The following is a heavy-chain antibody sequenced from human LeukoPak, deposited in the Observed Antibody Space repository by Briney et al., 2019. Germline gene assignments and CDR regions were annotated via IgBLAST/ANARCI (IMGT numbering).Heavy chain of an antibody. CDR3: ASFYCGGDCYSGFDY. CDR2: IIPIFGTA. D-gene: IGHD2-21*02. J-gene: IGHJ4*02. Sequence: SVKVSCKASGGTFSSYAISWVRQAPGQGLEWMGGIIPIFGTANYAQKFQGRVTITTDESTSTAYMELSSLRSEDTAVYYCASFYCGGDCYSGFDYWGQGTLVTVSS. CDR1: GGTFSSYA. V-gene: IGHV1-69*05.